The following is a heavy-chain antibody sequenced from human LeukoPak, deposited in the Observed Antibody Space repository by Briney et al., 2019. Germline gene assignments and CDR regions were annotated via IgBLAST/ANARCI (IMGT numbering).Heavy chain of an antibody. CDR1: GVFISSYY. CDR2: IYYSGRT. D-gene: IGHD4-23*01. J-gene: IGHJ6*03. Sequence: KSSETLSLTCTVSGVFISSYYWSWIRQPPGKGLEWLGYIYYSGRTNYNPSLKSRVTISVDTSKNQFSLKLSSVTAADTAVYYCARRAFYRGGNLYYYYYMDVWGKGTTVTISS. V-gene: IGHV4-59*01. CDR3: ARRAFYRGGNLYYYYYMDV.